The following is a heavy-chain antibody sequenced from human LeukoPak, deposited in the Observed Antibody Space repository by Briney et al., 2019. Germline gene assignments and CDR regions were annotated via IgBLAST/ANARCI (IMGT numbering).Heavy chain of an antibody. Sequence: GGSLRLSCAAPGFTFSNYGMSWVRQAPGKGLEWVSAISGSGGSTYYADSLKGRFTISRDNSKNTLYLQMNSLRAEDTAVYYCARTGGYQSGYFDYWGQGTLVTVSS. CDR1: GFTFSNYG. CDR2: ISGSGGST. D-gene: IGHD7-27*01. V-gene: IGHV3-23*01. J-gene: IGHJ4*02. CDR3: ARTGGYQSGYFDY.